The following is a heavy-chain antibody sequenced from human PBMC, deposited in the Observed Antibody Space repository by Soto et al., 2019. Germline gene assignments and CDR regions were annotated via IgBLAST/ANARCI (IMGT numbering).Heavy chain of an antibody. V-gene: IGHV3-30-3*01. CDR2: ISYDGSNK. J-gene: IGHJ3*02. CDR1: GFTFSSYA. Sequence: GGSLRLSCAASGFTFSSYAMHWVRQAPGKGLEWVAVISYDGSNKYYADSVKGRFTISRDNSKNTLYLQMNSLRAEDTAVYYCERGGGSYIFSGAFDIWGQGTMVTVSS. CDR3: ERGGGSYIFSGAFDI. D-gene: IGHD1-26*01.